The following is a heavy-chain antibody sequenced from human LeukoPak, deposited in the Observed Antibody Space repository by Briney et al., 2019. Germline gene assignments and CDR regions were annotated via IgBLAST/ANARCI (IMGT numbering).Heavy chain of an antibody. J-gene: IGHJ5*02. V-gene: IGHV4-59*08. Sequence: SETLSLTCTVSGGSISSYYWSWIRQPPGKGLEWIGYIYYSGSTNYNPSLKSRVTISVDTSKNQFSLKLSSVTAADTAVYYCARHLSGWYLFDPWGQGTLVTVSS. D-gene: IGHD6-19*01. CDR1: GGSISSYY. CDR3: ARHLSGWYLFDP. CDR2: IYYSGST.